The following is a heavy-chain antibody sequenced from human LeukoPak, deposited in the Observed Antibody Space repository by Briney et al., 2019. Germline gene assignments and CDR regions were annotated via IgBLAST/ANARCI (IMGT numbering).Heavy chain of an antibody. D-gene: IGHD2-15*01. J-gene: IGHJ5*02. Sequence: PSETLSLTCTVSGGSISSYYWSWIRQPPEKGLEWIGYIYHSGSTNYNPSLKSRVTISVDTSKNQFSLKLSSVTAADTAVYYCATAGVVVAATPTGWFDPWGQGTLVPVSS. CDR2: IYHSGST. V-gene: IGHV4-59*12. CDR1: GGSISSYY. CDR3: ATAGVVVAATPTGWFDP.